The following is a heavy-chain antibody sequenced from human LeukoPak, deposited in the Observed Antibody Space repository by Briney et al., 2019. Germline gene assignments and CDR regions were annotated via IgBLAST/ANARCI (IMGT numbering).Heavy chain of an antibody. CDR1: GFTFSSYA. Sequence: GGSLRLSCAASGFTFSSYAMSWVRQAPGKGLEWVSAISGSGRSTYYADSVKGRFTISRDNSKNTLYLQMNSLRAEDTAVYYCAKSARLRFLEWLLYPFDYWGQGTLVTVSS. V-gene: IGHV3-23*01. D-gene: IGHD3-3*01. J-gene: IGHJ4*02. CDR3: AKSARLRFLEWLLYPFDY. CDR2: ISGSGRST.